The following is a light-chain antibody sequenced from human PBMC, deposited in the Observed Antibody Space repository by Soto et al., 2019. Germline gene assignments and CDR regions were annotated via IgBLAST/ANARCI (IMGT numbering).Light chain of an antibody. CDR1: SSDVGGYNY. J-gene: IGLJ1*01. V-gene: IGLV2-8*01. CDR3: SSYAGSTFYV. Sequence: QSALTQPPSASGSPGQSVTISCTGTSSDVGGYNYVSWYQQNPGKAPKLMIYEVSQRPSGVPDRVSGSKSGNTASLTVSGLQAEDEADYYCSSYAGSTFYVFGTGTKLTVL. CDR2: EVS.